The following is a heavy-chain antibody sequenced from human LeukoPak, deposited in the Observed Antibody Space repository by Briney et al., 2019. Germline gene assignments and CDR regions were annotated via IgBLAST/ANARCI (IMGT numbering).Heavy chain of an antibody. CDR1: GGSFSGYY. CDR2: INDSGST. V-gene: IGHV4-34*01. Sequence: SETLSLTCAVYGGSFSGYYWSWIRQPPGKGLEWIGDINDSGSTNYNPSLKSRVTISVDTSKNQFSLTLSPVTAADTAIYCCAREGPRGARRRFDYWGQGTLVTVSS. J-gene: IGHJ4*02. CDR3: AREGPRGARRRFDY. D-gene: IGHD1-26*01.